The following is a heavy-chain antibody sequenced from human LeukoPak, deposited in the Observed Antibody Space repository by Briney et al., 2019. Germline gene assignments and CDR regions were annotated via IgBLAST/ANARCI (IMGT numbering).Heavy chain of an antibody. J-gene: IGHJ4*02. V-gene: IGHV3-33*01. CDR3: ARELPPAVNFYFGS. CDR2: IWYDGGDK. CDR1: GFTFSSYG. Sequence: GGSLRLSCEASGFTFSSYGMHWVRQAPGKGLEWVAVIWYDGGDKYYAASVKGRFSISRDNSKNTLYLQMNSLRAEDTAVYYCARELPPAVNFYFGSWGQGTLVTVPS. D-gene: IGHD6-19*01.